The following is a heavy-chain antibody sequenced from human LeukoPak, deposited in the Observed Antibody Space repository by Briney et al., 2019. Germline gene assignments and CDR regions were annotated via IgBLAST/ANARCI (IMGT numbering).Heavy chain of an antibody. CDR3: VRDRSLGSQYYYYIDV. V-gene: IGHV3-48*01. CDR1: GFTFTSFA. J-gene: IGHJ6*03. Sequence: GGSLRLSCTASGFTFTSFAMNWVRQAPGKGLEWVSYVSSSSSKIDYADSVKGRFTISRDNAKNSLYLQMNSLAAEDTAVYYCVRDRSLGSQYYYYIDVWGKGTTVTVSS. D-gene: IGHD2/OR15-2a*01. CDR2: VSSSSSKI.